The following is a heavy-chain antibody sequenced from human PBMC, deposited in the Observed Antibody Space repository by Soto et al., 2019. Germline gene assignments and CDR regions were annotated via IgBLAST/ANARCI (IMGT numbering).Heavy chain of an antibody. V-gene: IGHV4-59*01. Sequence: SETLSLTCTVSGGSISSYYWSWIRQPPGKGLEWIGYIYYSGSTNYNPSLKSRVTISVDTSKNQFSLKLSSVTAADTAVYYCAREGGQWLSYFDYWGQGTLVTVSS. CDR1: GGSISSYY. CDR3: AREGGQWLSYFDY. D-gene: IGHD6-19*01. CDR2: IYYSGST. J-gene: IGHJ4*02.